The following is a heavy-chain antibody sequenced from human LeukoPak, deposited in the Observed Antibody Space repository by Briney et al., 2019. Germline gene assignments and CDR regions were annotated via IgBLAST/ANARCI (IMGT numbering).Heavy chain of an antibody. Sequence: GGSLRLSCAASGFTFSSHAMAWVRQAPGKGLEWVTAIGGLGSSTYYGDSVKGRFTISRDNSKNTVYLQMDSLRVEDTAVYYCARDPGVVAFHYFDFWGQGTLITVSS. J-gene: IGHJ4*02. V-gene: IGHV3-23*01. CDR3: ARDPGVVAFHYFDF. D-gene: IGHD3-3*01. CDR2: IGGLGSST. CDR1: GFTFSSHA.